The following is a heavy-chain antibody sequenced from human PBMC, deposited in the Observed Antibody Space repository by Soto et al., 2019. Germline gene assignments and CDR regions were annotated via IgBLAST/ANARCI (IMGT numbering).Heavy chain of an antibody. CDR2: INAGKGNT. D-gene: IGHD2-2*02. CDR1: GYTFISYA. CDR3: ARAGDDCATTSCYMIDY. V-gene: IGHV1-3*01. J-gene: IGHJ4*02. Sequence: GASVKVSCKASGYTFISYAMHWVRQAPGQRLEWMGWINAGKGNTKYSQKFQDRVTVTRDTSARTAYMELSSPRSEDTAVYYCARAGDDCATTSCYMIDYWGQGTLVTVSS.